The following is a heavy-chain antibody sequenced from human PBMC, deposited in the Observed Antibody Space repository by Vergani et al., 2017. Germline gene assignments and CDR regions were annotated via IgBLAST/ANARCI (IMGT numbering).Heavy chain of an antibody. J-gene: IGHJ6*03. CDR3: ARVDTIFGAVVYYYYMDV. CDR2: INPNSGGT. V-gene: IGHV1-2*04. Sequence: QVQLVQSGAEVKKPGASVKVSCKASGYTFTGYYMHWVRQAPGQGLEWMGWINPNSGGTNYAQKIQGWVTMTRDTSSSTAYMELSMLRSDDTAVYYCARVDTIFGAVVYYYYMDVWGKGTTVTVSS. D-gene: IGHD3-3*01. CDR1: GYTFTGYY.